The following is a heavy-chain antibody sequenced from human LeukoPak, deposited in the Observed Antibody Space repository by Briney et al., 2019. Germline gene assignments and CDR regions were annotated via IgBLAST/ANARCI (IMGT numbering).Heavy chain of an antibody. J-gene: IGHJ6*02. V-gene: IGHV3-30*18. CDR1: GVTFSSYV. D-gene: IGHD3-10*01. Sequence: GRSLRLSCAASGVTFSSYVMHWVRQAPGKGLDWVAIISYDENKKFHADSVKGRFTISRDNSKNTLYLQMNSLRAEDTAVYYCAKGGPSGMDVWGQGTTVTVSS. CDR3: AKGGPSGMDV. CDR2: ISYDENKK.